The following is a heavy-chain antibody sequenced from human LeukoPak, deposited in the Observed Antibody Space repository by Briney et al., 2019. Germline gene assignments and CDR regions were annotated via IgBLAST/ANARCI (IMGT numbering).Heavy chain of an antibody. CDR2: ISSSSSSI. Sequence: PGGSLRLSCAASGFTFSTYDMTWVRQAPGKGLEWVSSISSSSSSIYYADSVEGRFTISRDNAKNSLYLQMNSLRVEDTAVYYCARYCSGDSCYSFYYYGMDVWGQGTTVTVSS. CDR1: GFTFSTYD. D-gene: IGHD2-15*01. J-gene: IGHJ6*02. CDR3: ARYCSGDSCYSFYYYGMDV. V-gene: IGHV3-21*01.